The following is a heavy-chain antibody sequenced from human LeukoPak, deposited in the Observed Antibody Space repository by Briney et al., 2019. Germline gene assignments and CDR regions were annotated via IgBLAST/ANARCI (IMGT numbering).Heavy chain of an antibody. CDR3: ARGEDGSGSDPYYYYYYMAV. CDR1: GGSISSSRFY. CDR2: IYYTGST. Sequence: KTSETLSLTCTVSGGSISSSRFYWGWIRQPPGKGLEWIGNIYYTGSTNYNPSLKSRVTISVDRSKNQLSLKLYSVTAADTAVYYCARGEDGSGSDPYYYYYYMAVWGKGTTVTVSS. V-gene: IGHV4-39*07. J-gene: IGHJ6*03. D-gene: IGHD3-10*01.